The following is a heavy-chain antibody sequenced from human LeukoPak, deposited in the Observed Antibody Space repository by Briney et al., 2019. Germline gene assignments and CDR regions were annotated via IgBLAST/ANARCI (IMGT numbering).Heavy chain of an antibody. CDR1: GGSISSSIYY. V-gene: IGHV4-39*07. D-gene: IGHD6-13*01. J-gene: IGHJ3*02. CDR2: VFYNGAT. Sequence: SETLSLTCIVSGGSISSSIYYWAWVRQPPGKGLEWIGTVFYNGATQYSPSLRSRVTISIDTSTNQFSLKLSSVTAADTAVYYCASIAAAASHYAFDIWGQGTMVTVSS. CDR3: ASIAAAASHYAFDI.